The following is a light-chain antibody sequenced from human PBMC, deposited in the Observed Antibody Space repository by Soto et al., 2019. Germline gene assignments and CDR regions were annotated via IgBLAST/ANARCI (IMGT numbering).Light chain of an antibody. J-gene: IGKJ1*01. Sequence: EILLTQSPCTLSLSPVERSTLSCMAIQSVSSSYLAWYHHKPXQAPIXXIYVASSSSSGIPDMFSGIGSGTDFTLTISRLEPEDFAVYYCQQYGSSGTFGQGTKV. CDR2: VAS. CDR3: QQYGSSGT. CDR1: QSVSSSY. V-gene: IGKV3-20*01.